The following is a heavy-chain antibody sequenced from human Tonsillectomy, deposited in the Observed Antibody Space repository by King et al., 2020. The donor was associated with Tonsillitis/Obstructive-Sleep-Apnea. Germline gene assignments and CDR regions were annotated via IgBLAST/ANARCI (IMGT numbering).Heavy chain of an antibody. Sequence: QLVQSGAEVKKPGSSVKVSCKASGGTFSSYAISWVRQAPGQGLEWMGGIIPIFGTANYAQKFQGRVTITADESTSTAYMELSSLRSEDTAVYYWASDSGYCSGGSCYSFDYWGQGTLVTVAS. CDR1: GGTFSSYA. V-gene: IGHV1-69*01. CDR2: IIPIFGTA. D-gene: IGHD2-15*01. J-gene: IGHJ4*02. CDR3: ASDSGYCSGGSCYSFDY.